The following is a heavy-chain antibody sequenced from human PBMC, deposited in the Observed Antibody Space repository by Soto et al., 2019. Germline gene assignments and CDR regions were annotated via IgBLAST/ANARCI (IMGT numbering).Heavy chain of an antibody. CDR3: ARDLGGTKVTTVSGPFDP. CDR1: GYTFTSYG. V-gene: IGHV1-18*04. D-gene: IGHD4-17*01. Sequence: QVQLVQSGAEVKKPGASVKVSCKASGYTFTSYGITWVRQAPGQGLEWMGWISAYNGNTNYAQRLQGRVTMTTDTAKSKAYMELRSLRYDATAVNYCARDLGGTKVTTVSGPFDPWGQGTLVPVSS. J-gene: IGHJ5*02. CDR2: ISAYNGNT.